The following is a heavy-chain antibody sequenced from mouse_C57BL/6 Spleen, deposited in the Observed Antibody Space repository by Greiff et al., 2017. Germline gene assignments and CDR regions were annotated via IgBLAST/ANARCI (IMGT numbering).Heavy chain of an antibody. D-gene: IGHD1-1*01. CDR1: GFTFSDYG. J-gene: IGHJ4*01. CDR2: ISSGSSTI. CDR3: AITTVVATGAMDY. V-gene: IGHV5-17*01. Sequence: EVMLVESGGGLVKPGGSLKLSCAASGFTFSDYGMHWVRQAPEKGLEWVAYISSGSSTIYYADTVKGRFTISRDNAKNTLFLQMTSLRSEDTAMYYCAITTVVATGAMDYWGQGTSVTVSS.